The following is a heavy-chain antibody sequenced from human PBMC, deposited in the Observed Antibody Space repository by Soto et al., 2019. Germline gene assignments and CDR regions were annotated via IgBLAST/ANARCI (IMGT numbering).Heavy chain of an antibody. CDR2: INHSGST. Sequence: QVQLQQWGAGLLKPSETLSLTCAVYGGSFSGYYWSWIRQPPGKGLEWIGEINHSGSTNYNPSLKSRVTISVDTSKNQFSLKLSSATAADTAVYYWARSPLHSSDYPHTAFDIWGQGTMVTVSS. D-gene: IGHD3-22*01. CDR1: GGSFSGYY. CDR3: ARSPLHSSDYPHTAFDI. J-gene: IGHJ3*02. V-gene: IGHV4-34*01.